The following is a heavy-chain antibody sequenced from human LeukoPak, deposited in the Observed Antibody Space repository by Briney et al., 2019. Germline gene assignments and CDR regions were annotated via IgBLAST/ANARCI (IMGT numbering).Heavy chain of an antibody. D-gene: IGHD2-15*01. Sequence: SQTLSLTCTVSGGSTSSGSYYWSWIRQPAGKGLEWIGRIYTSGSTNYNPSLKSRVTISVDTSKNQFSLKLSSVTAADTAVYYCATPRYCSGGSCYSGGYDYWGQGTLVTVSS. V-gene: IGHV4-61*02. CDR1: GGSTSSGSYY. CDR2: IYTSGST. CDR3: ATPRYCSGGSCYSGGYDY. J-gene: IGHJ4*02.